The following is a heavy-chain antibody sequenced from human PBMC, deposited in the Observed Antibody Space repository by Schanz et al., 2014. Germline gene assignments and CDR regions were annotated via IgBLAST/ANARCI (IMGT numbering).Heavy chain of an antibody. CDR1: GFIVRSNY. Sequence: EVQLVESGGGLVQPGGSLRLSCAVSGFIVRSNYMTWVRQAPGKGLEWVSFVHPGGSTYYPDSVKGRFTISRDSSKNTVYLQMNSLRPEDTAIYYCAKNQYDDVDLSSFYFDFWGQGTLVTVSS. CDR3: AKNQYDDVDLSSFYFDF. V-gene: IGHV3-66*01. D-gene: IGHD3-10*02. CDR2: VHPGGST. J-gene: IGHJ4*02.